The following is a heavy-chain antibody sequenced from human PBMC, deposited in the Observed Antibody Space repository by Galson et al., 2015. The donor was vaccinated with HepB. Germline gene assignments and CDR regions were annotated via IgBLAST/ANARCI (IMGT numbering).Heavy chain of an antibody. Sequence: SLRLSCAASGFTFSSYGMHWVRQAPGKGLEWVAVIWYDGSNKYYADSVKGRFTISRDNSKNTLYLQMNSLRAEDTAGYYCARDARRYCSSTSCNRFDPWGQGTLVTVSS. V-gene: IGHV3-33*01. CDR2: IWYDGSNK. CDR1: GFTFSSYG. J-gene: IGHJ5*02. CDR3: ARDARRYCSSTSCNRFDP. D-gene: IGHD2-2*01.